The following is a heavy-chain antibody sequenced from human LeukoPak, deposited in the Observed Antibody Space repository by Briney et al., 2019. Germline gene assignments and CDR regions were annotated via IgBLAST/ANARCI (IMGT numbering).Heavy chain of an antibody. CDR1: GFIFSTYW. Sequence: PGGSLRLSCGASGFIFSTYWMSWVRQAPGKGLEWVAIIYYDGSKKNYADSVRGRFTISRDNSKNTLYLQMNSLRVEDTAVYYCATWRGSGSYGGYFDYWGQGTPVTVSS. CDR2: IYYDGSKK. V-gene: IGHV3-33*08. CDR3: ATWRGSGSYGGYFDY. D-gene: IGHD3-10*01. J-gene: IGHJ4*02.